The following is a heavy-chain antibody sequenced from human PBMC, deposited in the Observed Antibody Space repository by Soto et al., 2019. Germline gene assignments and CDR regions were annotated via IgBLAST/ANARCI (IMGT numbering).Heavy chain of an antibody. CDR2: ISAYNGKT. CDR3: ARGGDVNYYHGMDV. J-gene: IGHJ6*02. D-gene: IGHD5-12*01. Sequence: QVQLVQSGGEVKKPGASVKLSCTASGYTFTSYGIIWVRQAPGQGLEWMGWISAYNGKTNYAQNVQGRVTMTTDTSTRTAYRDVRSLRSDDTAVYYCARGGDVNYYHGMDVWGQGTTVTVSS. V-gene: IGHV1-18*01. CDR1: GYTFTSYG.